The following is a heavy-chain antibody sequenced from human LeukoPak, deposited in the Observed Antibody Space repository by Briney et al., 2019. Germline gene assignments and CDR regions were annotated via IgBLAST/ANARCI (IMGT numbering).Heavy chain of an antibody. CDR1: GYTFTSYY. J-gene: IGHJ3*02. CDR3: AREVGATWAFDI. CDR2: INPSGGST. V-gene: IGHV1-46*01. Sequence: GASVKVSCKASGYTFTSYYMHWVRQAPGQGLEWMGIINPSGGSTSYAQKFQGRVTMTRDMSTSTVYMELSSLRSEDMAVYYCAREVGATWAFDIWGQGTMVTVSS. D-gene: IGHD1-26*01.